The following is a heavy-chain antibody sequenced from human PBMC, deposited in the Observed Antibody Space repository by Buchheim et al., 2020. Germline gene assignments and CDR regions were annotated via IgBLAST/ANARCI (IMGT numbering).Heavy chain of an antibody. V-gene: IGHV3-30*18. CDR2: ISYDGSNK. CDR1: GFTFSSYG. D-gene: IGHD3-10*01. Sequence: QVQLVESGGGVVQPGRSLRLSCAASGFTFSSYGMHWVRQAPGKGLEWVAVISYDGSNKYYADSVKGRFTISRDNSKNTLYLKRNRLRAEDTAVYYCAKDPCYYSAGRGDYWGQGTL. CDR3: AKDPCYYSAGRGDY. J-gene: IGHJ4*02.